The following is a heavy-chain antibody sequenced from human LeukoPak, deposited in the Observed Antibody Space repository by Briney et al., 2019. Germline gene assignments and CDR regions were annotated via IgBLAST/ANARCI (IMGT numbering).Heavy chain of an antibody. CDR3: AVISGSYSFDY. CDR2: IIPILGIA. V-gene: IGHV1-69*04. CDR1: GGTFSSYA. D-gene: IGHD1-26*01. Sequence: GASVKVSCKASGGTFSSYAISWVRQAPGQGLEWMGRIIPILGIANYAQKFQGRVTITADKSTSTAYMELSSLRSEDTAVYYCAVISGSYSFDYWGQGTLVTVSS. J-gene: IGHJ4*02.